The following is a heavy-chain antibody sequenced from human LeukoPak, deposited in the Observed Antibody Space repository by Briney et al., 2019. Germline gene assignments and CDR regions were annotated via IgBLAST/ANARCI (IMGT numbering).Heavy chain of an antibody. J-gene: IGHJ4*02. Sequence: GGSLRLSCAASGFTFSDYYMSWIRQAPGKGLEWVSYISSSGSIIYYADSVKGRFTISRDNAKNSLYLQMNSLRAEDTAVYYCAKPPGYSYGYADYWGQGTLVTVSS. CDR3: AKPPGYSYGYADY. CDR1: GFTFSDYY. CDR2: ISSSGSII. D-gene: IGHD5-18*01. V-gene: IGHV3-11*01.